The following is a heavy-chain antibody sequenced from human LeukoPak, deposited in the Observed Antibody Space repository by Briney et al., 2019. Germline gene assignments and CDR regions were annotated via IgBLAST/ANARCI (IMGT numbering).Heavy chain of an antibody. CDR2: ISAAGVGT. Sequence: GGSLRLSCVASGFTFTSYAMTWVRQAPEKGLEWVSSISAAGVGTYYADSLKGRFTISRDNSNNTLFLQMNSLRAEETAVYYCAKGTGSHDNWGQGTLVTVSS. D-gene: IGHD1-26*01. J-gene: IGHJ4*02. CDR1: GFTFTSYA. V-gene: IGHV3-23*01. CDR3: AKGTGSHDN.